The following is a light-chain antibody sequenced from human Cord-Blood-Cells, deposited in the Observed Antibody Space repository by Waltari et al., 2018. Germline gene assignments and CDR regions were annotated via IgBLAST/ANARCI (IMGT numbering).Light chain of an antibody. Sequence: QSALTQPASVSGSPGQSITISYTGTSSDVGGYNYVSWYQQHPGKAPKLMIYDVSNRPSGVSNRFSCSKSGNTASLTISGLQAEDEADYYCSSYTSSSTRVFGTGTKVTVL. CDR2: DVS. CDR3: SSYTSSSTRV. V-gene: IGLV2-14*01. CDR1: SSDVGGYNY. J-gene: IGLJ1*01.